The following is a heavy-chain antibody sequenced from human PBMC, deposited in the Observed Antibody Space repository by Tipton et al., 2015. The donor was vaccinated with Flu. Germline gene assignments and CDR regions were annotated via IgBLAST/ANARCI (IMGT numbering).Heavy chain of an antibody. D-gene: IGHD2-2*01. CDR2: IYHSGST. CDR3: ARDVAAVPAAIRD. V-gene: IGHV4-38-2*02. Sequence: LRLSCAVSNYSISGGYYWGWIRQPPGKGLEWIGSIYHSGSTYDNPSLKSRVTISVDTSKNQFSLKLSSVTAADTAVYYCARDVAAVPAAIRDWGQGTLVTVSS. J-gene: IGHJ4*02. CDR1: NYSISGGYY.